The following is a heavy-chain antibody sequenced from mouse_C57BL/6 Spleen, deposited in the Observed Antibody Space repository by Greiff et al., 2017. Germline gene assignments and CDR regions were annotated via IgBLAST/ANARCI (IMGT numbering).Heavy chain of an antibody. V-gene: IGHV2-9*01. CDR2: IWGGGST. CDR3: AKHSLLHYGSNAMDY. J-gene: IGHJ4*01. CDR1: GFSLTSYG. D-gene: IGHD1-1*01. Sequence: VKVVESGPGLVAPSQSLSITCTVSGFSLTSYGVDWVRQPPGKGLEWLGVIWGGGSTNYNSALMSRLSISKDNSKSQVFLKMNSLQTDDTAMYYCAKHSLLHYGSNAMDYGGQGTSVTVSS.